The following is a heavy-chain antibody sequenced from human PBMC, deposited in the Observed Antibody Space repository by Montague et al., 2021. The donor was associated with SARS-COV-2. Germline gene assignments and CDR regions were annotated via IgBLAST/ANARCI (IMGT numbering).Heavy chain of an antibody. Sequence: SETLSLTCTVSGGSISSSSYYWGWIRQPPGKGLEWIGSIYYSGSTYYNPSLKSRVTISVDTSKNQSSLELSSVTAADTAVYYCARSQDCSTTSCHFDYWGQGTLVTVSS. V-gene: IGHV4-39*01. D-gene: IGHD2-2*01. CDR3: ARSQDCSTTSCHFDY. CDR1: GGSISSSSYY. CDR2: IYYSGST. J-gene: IGHJ4*02.